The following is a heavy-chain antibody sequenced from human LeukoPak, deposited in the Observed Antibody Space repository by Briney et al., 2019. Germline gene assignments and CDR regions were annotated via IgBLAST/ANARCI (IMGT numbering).Heavy chain of an antibody. CDR1: GFTFSSYG. CDR3: ARGAYYDILTGYFRFAFDI. D-gene: IGHD3-9*01. CDR2: IRYDGSNK. Sequence: GGSLRLSCAASGFTFSSYGMHWVRQAPGKGLEWVAFIRYDGSNKYYADSVKGRFTISRDNAKNSLYLQMNSLRAEDTAVYYCARGAYYDILTGYFRFAFDIWGQGTMVTVSS. V-gene: IGHV3-30*02. J-gene: IGHJ3*02.